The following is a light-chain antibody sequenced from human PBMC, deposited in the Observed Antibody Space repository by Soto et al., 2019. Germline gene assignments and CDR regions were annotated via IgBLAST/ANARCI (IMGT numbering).Light chain of an antibody. CDR1: SSDFGNYNL. Sequence: QSVLTQPASASGSPGQSITISCTGTSSDFGNYNLVSWYQQHPGKVPKLILFEVNKRPSGVPDRFAGSRSGTSASLAIVGLRSEDEAVYYCAAWDATLSACVFGNGTKLTVL. CDR3: AAWDATLSACV. CDR2: EVN. J-gene: IGLJ1*01. V-gene: IGLV2-14*02.